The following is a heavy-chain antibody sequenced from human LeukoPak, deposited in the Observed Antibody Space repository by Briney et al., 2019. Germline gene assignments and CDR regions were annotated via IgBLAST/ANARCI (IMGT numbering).Heavy chain of an antibody. J-gene: IGHJ6*02. CDR3: ARDEGSYYGSGSYFSYYGMDV. CDR2: FISSSSTI. V-gene: IGHV3-48*01. D-gene: IGHD3-10*01. CDR1: GFTFISYS. Sequence: GSLRLSCAASGFTFISYSMNWVRQAPGKGLEWVSYFISSSSTIYYADSVKGRFTTSRDNAKNSLYLQMNSLRAEDTAVYYCARDEGSYYGSGSYFSYYGMDVWGQGTTVTVSS.